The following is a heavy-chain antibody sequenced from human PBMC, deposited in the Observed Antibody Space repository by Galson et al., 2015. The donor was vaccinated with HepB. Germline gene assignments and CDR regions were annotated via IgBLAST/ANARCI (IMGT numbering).Heavy chain of an antibody. CDR3: ATWGADCGDDCYEHFDY. V-gene: IGHV3-23*01. D-gene: IGHD2-21*02. Sequence: SLRLSCAASRIAFNNYAMTWVRQPPGKGLEWVSAITVSAGSTYYADSVKGRSTISRDNSKNTLYLQMNSLRAEDTAVYYCATWGADCGDDCYEHFDYWGQGALVTVSS. CDR1: RIAFNNYA. J-gene: IGHJ4*02. CDR2: ITVSAGST.